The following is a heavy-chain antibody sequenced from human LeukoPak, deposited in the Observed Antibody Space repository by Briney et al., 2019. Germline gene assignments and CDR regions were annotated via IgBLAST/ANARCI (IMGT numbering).Heavy chain of an antibody. CDR3: ARAIYYYDSSGYYLDAAYFDY. D-gene: IGHD3-22*01. V-gene: IGHV4-59*01. J-gene: IGHJ4*02. Sequence: SETLSLTCSVSGASINSYYWSWIRQPPGKGLEWIGYIYYSGSTNYNPSLKSRVTISVDTSKNQFSLKLSSVTAADTAVYYCARAIYYYDSSGYYLDAAYFDYWGQGTQVTVSS. CDR2: IYYSGST. CDR1: GASINSYY.